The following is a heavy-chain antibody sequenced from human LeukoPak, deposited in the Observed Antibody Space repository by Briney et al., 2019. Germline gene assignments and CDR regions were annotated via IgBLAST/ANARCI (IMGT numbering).Heavy chain of an antibody. CDR2: IKKDVGEK. CDR3: ARGLAAAGTRGPY. J-gene: IGHJ4*02. D-gene: IGHD6-13*01. Sequence: GGSLRLSCAASGFTFSSHWMTWIRQAPGKGLEWVASIKKDVGEKFYVDSVKGRFTISRDNAKNSLYLQMNSLRADDTAVYYCARGLAAAGTRGPYWGQGTLVTVSS. V-gene: IGHV3-7*04. CDR1: GFTFSSHW.